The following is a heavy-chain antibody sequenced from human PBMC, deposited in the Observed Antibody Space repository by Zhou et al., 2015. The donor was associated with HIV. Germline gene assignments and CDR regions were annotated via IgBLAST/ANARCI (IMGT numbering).Heavy chain of an antibody. Sequence: QVQLVQSGAEVKKPGSSVKVSCKASGGTFSSYAISWVRQAPGQGLEWMGGIIPIFGTANYAQKFQGRVTITADESTSTAYMELSSLRSEDTAVYYCAREDQYYDYVWGSYRRYFDYWGQGTLVTVSS. CDR2: IIPIFGTA. J-gene: IGHJ4*02. CDR1: GGTFSSYA. D-gene: IGHD3-16*02. V-gene: IGHV1-69*01. CDR3: AREDQYYDYVWGSYRRYFDY.